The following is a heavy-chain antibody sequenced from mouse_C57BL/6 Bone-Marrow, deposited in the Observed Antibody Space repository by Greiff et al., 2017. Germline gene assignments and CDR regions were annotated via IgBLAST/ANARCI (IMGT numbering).Heavy chain of an antibody. CDR1: GYTFTDYE. CDR3: TRRGYGYDEGMDD. J-gene: IGHJ4*01. Sequence: VQLVESGAELVRPGASVTLSCKASGYTFTDYEMHWVKQTPVHGLEWIGAIDPETGGTAYNQKFKGKAILTADKSSSTAYMELRSLTSEDSAVYYCTRRGYGYDEGMDDWGQGTSGTVSS. V-gene: IGHV1-15*01. D-gene: IGHD2-2*01. CDR2: IDPETGGT.